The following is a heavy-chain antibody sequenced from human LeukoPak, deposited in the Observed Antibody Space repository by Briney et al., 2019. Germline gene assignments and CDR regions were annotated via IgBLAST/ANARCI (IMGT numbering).Heavy chain of an antibody. CDR3: ARRAGSYLGYWYFDL. Sequence: PSETLSLTCSVSGGSISSYYWTWIRQPPGKGLEWIGYMYTSGSSNYHPSLKSRVTISIDTSKNQFTLILSSVIASDTAIYYCARRAGSYLGYWYFDLWGRGTLVTVSS. D-gene: IGHD1-26*01. CDR1: GGSISSYY. CDR2: MYTSGSS. V-gene: IGHV4-4*09. J-gene: IGHJ2*01.